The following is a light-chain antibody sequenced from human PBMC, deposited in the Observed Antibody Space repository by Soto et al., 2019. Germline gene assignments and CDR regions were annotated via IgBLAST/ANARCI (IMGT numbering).Light chain of an antibody. CDR1: SSDVGAYNF. V-gene: IGLV2-8*01. CDR2: ELT. J-gene: IGLJ2*01. Sequence: QSALTQLPSASGSPGQSVTISCTGTSSDVGAYNFVSWYQQYPGKAPRLLIYELTKRPSGVPDRFSGSRSGNTASLTVSGLQTEDEAAYYCTSYTGNPLVVFGGGTKLTVL. CDR3: TSYTGNPLVV.